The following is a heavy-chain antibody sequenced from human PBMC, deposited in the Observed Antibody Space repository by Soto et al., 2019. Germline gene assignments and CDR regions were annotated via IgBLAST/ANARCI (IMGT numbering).Heavy chain of an antibody. J-gene: IGHJ6*02. V-gene: IGHV4-59*01. CDR1: GVSISSYY. Sequence: ETLCPSGAVSGVSISSYYWSWIRQPPGKGLEWIGYIYYSGSTNYNPSLKSRVTISVDTSKNQFSLKLSSVTAADTAVYYCARTSQYALYGMDVWGQGTTVTVSS. D-gene: IGHD2-8*01. CDR3: ARTSQYALYGMDV. CDR2: IYYSGST.